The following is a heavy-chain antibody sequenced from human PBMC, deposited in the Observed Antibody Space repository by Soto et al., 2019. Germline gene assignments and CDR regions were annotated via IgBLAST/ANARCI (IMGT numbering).Heavy chain of an antibody. V-gene: IGHV3-23*01. Sequence: EVQLLESGGGLVQPGGSLRLSCAASGFTFSSYAMTWVRQGPGKGLEWVSGISGSGSSTYYADSVKGRFTISRDNSTNTLYLQMNSLRAEDTAVYYCAKGRGGTVKYGMDVWGQGTTVTVSS. CDR3: AKGRGGTVKYGMDV. J-gene: IGHJ6*02. CDR1: GFTFSSYA. CDR2: ISGSGSST. D-gene: IGHD4-17*01.